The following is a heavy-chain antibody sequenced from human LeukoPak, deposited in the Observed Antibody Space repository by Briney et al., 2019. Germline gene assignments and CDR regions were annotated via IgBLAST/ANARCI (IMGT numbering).Heavy chain of an antibody. D-gene: IGHD3-3*01. Sequence: GGSLRLSCAASGFTFSSYWMHWVRHAPGKGLVWVSRINSDGRRTSYADSVKGRFTISRDNAKNTLHLQMNSLRAEDTAVYYCARGRIFGVEDWGQGTLVTVSS. V-gene: IGHV3-74*01. J-gene: IGHJ4*02. CDR3: ARGRIFGVED. CDR2: INSDGRRT. CDR1: GFTFSSYW.